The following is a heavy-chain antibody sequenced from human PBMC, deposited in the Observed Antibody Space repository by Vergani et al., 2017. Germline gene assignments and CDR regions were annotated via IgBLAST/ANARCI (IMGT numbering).Heavy chain of an antibody. D-gene: IGHD5-18*01. V-gene: IGHV3-73*01. CDR1: GFTFSGSA. Sequence: EVQLVESGGGLVQPGGSLKLSCAASGFTFSGSAMHWVRQASGKGLEWVGRIRSKANSYATAYAASVKGRFTISRDNSKNTLYLQMNSLRAEDTAVYYCAKALWPHIQLWYHFDYWGQGTLVTVSS. CDR3: AKALWPHIQLWYHFDY. J-gene: IGHJ4*02. CDR2: IRSKANSYAT.